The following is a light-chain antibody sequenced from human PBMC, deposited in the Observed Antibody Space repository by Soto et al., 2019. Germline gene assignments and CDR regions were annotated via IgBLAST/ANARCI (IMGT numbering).Light chain of an antibody. CDR2: GAF. V-gene: IGKV3-11*01. CDR1: QSVSSS. CDR3: QQRNIWPPVT. Sequence: EIVMTQSPATLSVSPGERATLSCRASQSVSSSLAWYQQKPGQAPRLLIYGAFNRATGIPARFSGSGSGTDFTLTISSLEPEDSAIYYCQQRNIWPPVTFGQGTRLEIK. J-gene: IGKJ5*01.